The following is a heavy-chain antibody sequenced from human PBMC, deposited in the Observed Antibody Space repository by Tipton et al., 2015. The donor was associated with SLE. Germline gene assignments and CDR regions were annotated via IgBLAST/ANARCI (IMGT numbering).Heavy chain of an antibody. CDR2: INHSGST. CDR1: GGSFSGYY. CDR3: ASLLYSGYDYGAFDI. J-gene: IGHJ3*02. Sequence: TLSLTCAVYGGSFSGYYWSWIRQPPGKGLEWIGEINHSGSTNYNPSLKSRVTISEDTSKNQFSLKLSSVTAADTAVYYCASLLYSGYDYGAFDIWGQGTMVTVSS. V-gene: IGHV4-34*01. D-gene: IGHD5-12*01.